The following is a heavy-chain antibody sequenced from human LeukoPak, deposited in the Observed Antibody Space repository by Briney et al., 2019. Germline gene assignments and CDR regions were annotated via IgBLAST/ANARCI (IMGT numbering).Heavy chain of an antibody. J-gene: IGHJ6*04. CDR1: GFTFSSYA. Sequence: PGGSLRLSCAASGFTFSSYAMTWVRQAPGKGLEWVSTISGSGDNTFYADSVKGRFTISRDNSMHTLYLQMNSLRAEDTAVYYCAELGITMIGGVWGKGTTVTISS. CDR2: ISGSGDNT. D-gene: IGHD3-10*02. CDR3: AELGITMIGGV. V-gene: IGHV3-23*01.